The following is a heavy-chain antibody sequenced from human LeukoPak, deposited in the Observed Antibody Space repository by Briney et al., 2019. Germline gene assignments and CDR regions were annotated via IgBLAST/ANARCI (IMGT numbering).Heavy chain of an antibody. CDR2: MNPNNGNT. Sequence: ASVKVSCKASGYTFTSYDINWVRQATGQGPEWMGWMNPNNGNTNYAQKLQGRVTMTTDTSTSTAYMELRSLRSDDTAVYYCARDRGWDSSGWLVHWFDPWGQGTLVTVSS. CDR3: ARDRGWDSSGWLVHWFDP. CDR1: GYTFTSYD. V-gene: IGHV1-18*01. J-gene: IGHJ5*02. D-gene: IGHD6-19*01.